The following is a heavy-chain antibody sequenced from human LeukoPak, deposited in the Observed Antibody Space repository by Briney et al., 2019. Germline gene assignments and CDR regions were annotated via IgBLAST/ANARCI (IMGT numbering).Heavy chain of an antibody. J-gene: IGHJ4*02. CDR2: ISYDGSNK. CDR1: GFTFSSHS. V-gene: IGHV3-30-3*01. D-gene: IGHD5-18*01. CDR3: ARVGTAMVIDY. Sequence: PGGSLTLSCAASGFTFSSHSMSWVRQAPGKGLEWVAVISYDGSNKYYADSVKGRFTISRDNSKNTLYLQMNSLRAEDTAVYYCARVGTAMVIDYWGQGTLVTVSS.